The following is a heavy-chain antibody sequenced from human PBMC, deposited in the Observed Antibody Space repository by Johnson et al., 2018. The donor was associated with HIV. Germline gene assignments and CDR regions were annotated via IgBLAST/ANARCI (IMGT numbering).Heavy chain of an antibody. CDR3: AREAIVVPWVNDGFDI. CDR2: IQSGGGT. V-gene: IGHV3-NL1*01. Sequence: VQLVESGGGVVLPGGSLRLSCAASGFTFNNYGMHWVRQATGKGPEWVSVIQSGGGTYYADFVKGRFSISRDISKNTVYLQMNSLRAEDTAVYYCAREAIVVPWVNDGFDIWGQGTMVIVSS. CDR1: GFTFNNYG. J-gene: IGHJ3*02. D-gene: IGHD2-21*01.